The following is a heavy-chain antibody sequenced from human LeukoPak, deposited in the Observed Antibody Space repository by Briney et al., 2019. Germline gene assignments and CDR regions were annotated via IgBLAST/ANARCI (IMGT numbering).Heavy chain of an antibody. CDR2: ISSTGSTI. D-gene: IGHD2-2*01. CDR3: ARETDSTLFAY. V-gene: IGHV3-48*03. CDR1: GFTFSSYE. J-gene: IGHJ4*02. Sequence: PGGSLRLSCAVSGFTFSSYEMNWVRQAPGKGLEWLSYISSTGSTIYYADSVKGRFTISRDNAKNSLYLQMNSLRAEDTAVYYCARETDSTLFAYWGQGTLVTVSS.